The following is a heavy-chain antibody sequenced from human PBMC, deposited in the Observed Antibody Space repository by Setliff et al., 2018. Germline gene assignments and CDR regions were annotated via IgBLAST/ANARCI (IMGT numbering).Heavy chain of an antibody. CDR2: IRFDGINK. CDR3: TKELDYIDTSGFQGGY. D-gene: IGHD3-22*01. V-gene: IGHV3-30*02. Sequence: GSLRLSCVASGFPFDTYGMHWVRQAPGKGLEWVAFIRFDGINKYYADSVKGRFTISRDTPKNTFYLQMNSLRVDDTAVYYCTKELDYIDTSGFQGGYWGQGTPVTVSS. CDR1: GFPFDTYG. J-gene: IGHJ4*02.